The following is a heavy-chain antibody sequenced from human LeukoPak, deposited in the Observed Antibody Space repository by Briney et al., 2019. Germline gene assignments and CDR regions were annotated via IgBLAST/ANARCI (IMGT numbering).Heavy chain of an antibody. CDR1: LFTFSSYV. Sequence: GGALRLSCAASLFTFSSYVMHSVRQAPGKGVEWVAVIWYDGSNKYYADSVNGRFTISRDNTKNTLYLQMNSLRAEDTAVYYCAKDRGYCSSTSCYPTELDYWGQGTLVTVSS. CDR3: AKDRGYCSSTSCYPTELDY. J-gene: IGHJ4*02. CDR2: IWYDGSNK. V-gene: IGHV3-33*06. D-gene: IGHD2-2*01.